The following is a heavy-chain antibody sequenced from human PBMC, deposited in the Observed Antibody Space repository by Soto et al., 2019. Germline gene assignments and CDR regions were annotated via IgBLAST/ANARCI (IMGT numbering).Heavy chain of an antibody. CDR1: GYTFTSYG. D-gene: IGHD3-10*01. V-gene: IGHV1-18*01. J-gene: IGHJ4*02. CDR3: ARDTLLLWFGELLPSTYYFDY. CDR2: ISAYNGNT. Sequence: ASVKVSCKASGYTFTSYGISWVRQAPGQGLEWMGWISAYNGNTNYAQKLQGRVTMTTDTSTSTAYMELRSLRSDDTAVYYCARDTLLLWFGELLPSTYYFDYWGQGTLVTVSS.